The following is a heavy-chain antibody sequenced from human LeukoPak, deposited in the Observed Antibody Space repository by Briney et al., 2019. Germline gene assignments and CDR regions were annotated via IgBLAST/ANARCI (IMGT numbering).Heavy chain of an antibody. CDR3: AAVEGDYYDSSGYYHGPAPTFDY. Sequence: SVKVSCKASGFTFTSSAVQWVRQARGQRLERIGWIVVGSGNTNYAQKFQERVTITRDMSTSTAYMELSSLRSEDTAVYYCAAVEGDYYDSSGYYHGPAPTFDYWGQGTLVTVSS. CDR1: GFTFTSSA. D-gene: IGHD3-22*01. CDR2: IVVGSGNT. J-gene: IGHJ4*02. V-gene: IGHV1-58*01.